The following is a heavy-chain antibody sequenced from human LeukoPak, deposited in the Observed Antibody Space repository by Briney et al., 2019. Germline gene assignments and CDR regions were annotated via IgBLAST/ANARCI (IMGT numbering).Heavy chain of an antibody. J-gene: IGHJ6*02. CDR3: ARDGQNGSPYATDV. D-gene: IGHD3-10*01. Sequence: GGSLRLSCAASGFTFSGYWMSWVRQVPRKGLEWVANIKQDGGETYYVDSVKGRFTISRDNAKNSLYLQMNSLRVEDTAVYYCARDGQNGSPYATDVWGQGTTVTVSS. CDR2: IKQDGGET. CDR1: GFTFSGYW. V-gene: IGHV3-7*03.